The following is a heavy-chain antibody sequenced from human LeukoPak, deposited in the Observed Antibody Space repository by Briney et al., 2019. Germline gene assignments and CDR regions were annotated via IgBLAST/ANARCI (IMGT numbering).Heavy chain of an antibody. CDR1: GYTFTGNY. Sequence: ASVKVSCKASGYTFTGNYMHWVRQAPGQGLEWMGWINPNSGGTNYAQKFQGRVTMTRDTSISTAYMELSRLRSDDTAVYYCARDRIAVAGTGPKNWFDPWGQGTLVTVSS. V-gene: IGHV1-2*02. CDR3: ARDRIAVAGTGPKNWFDP. J-gene: IGHJ5*02. D-gene: IGHD6-19*01. CDR2: INPNSGGT.